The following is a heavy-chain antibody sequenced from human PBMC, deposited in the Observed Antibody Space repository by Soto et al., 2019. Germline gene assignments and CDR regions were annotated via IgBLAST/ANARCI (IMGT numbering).Heavy chain of an antibody. CDR1: GYTFTGYY. J-gene: IGHJ4*02. D-gene: IGHD1-26*01. V-gene: IGHV1-2*04. Sequence: QVQLVQSGAEVKKPGASVKVSCKASGYTFTGYYVHWVRQAPGQGLEWMGWINPNSGGTSYAQKFQGWVTMTRDTSISTACMELSRLRSDDTAVYYCARDVGSGSYSCFDYCGQGTLVTVSS. CDR2: INPNSGGT. CDR3: ARDVGSGSYSCFDY.